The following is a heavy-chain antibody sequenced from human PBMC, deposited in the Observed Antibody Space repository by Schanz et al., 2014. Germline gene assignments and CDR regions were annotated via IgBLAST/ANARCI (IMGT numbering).Heavy chain of an antibody. Sequence: EVQLVESGGGLVKPGGSLRLSCGVSGFTASSHSMNWVRQAPGKGLEWVSAISGSGGTIYYADSVKGRFTISRDNAKNSLYLEMNSLRAEDTALYYCARDRRNADLDYWGQGTLVTVSS. J-gene: IGHJ4*02. CDR1: GFTASSHS. CDR2: ISGSGGTI. D-gene: IGHD1-1*01. V-gene: IGHV3-21*02. CDR3: ARDRRNADLDY.